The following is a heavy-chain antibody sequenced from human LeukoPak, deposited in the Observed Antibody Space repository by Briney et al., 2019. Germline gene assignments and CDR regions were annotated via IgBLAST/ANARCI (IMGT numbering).Heavy chain of an antibody. CDR2: IYYSGST. CDR3: ARVKGLRAAAGLNWYFDL. V-gene: IGHV4-59*01. Sequence: SETLSLTCTVSGGSISSYYWSWIRQPPGKGLEWIGYIYYSGSTNYNPSLKSRVTISVDTSKNQFSLKLSSVTAADTAVYYCARVKGLRAAAGLNWYFDLWGRGTLVTVSS. CDR1: GGSISSYY. J-gene: IGHJ2*01. D-gene: IGHD6-13*01.